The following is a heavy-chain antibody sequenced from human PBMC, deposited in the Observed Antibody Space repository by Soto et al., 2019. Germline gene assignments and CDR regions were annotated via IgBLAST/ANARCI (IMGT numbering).Heavy chain of an antibody. J-gene: IGHJ4*02. D-gene: IGHD3-16*01. Sequence: QVQLVESGGGVVQPGTSLRLSCAASGFRFKSFVMHWVRQAPGKGLEWVAFTSYDGNNKDYGDSVKGRFTVSRDNSQKTLHFQMDFLRPEDKALYYCARWGTTGGFDLWGQGTLVSVSS. CDR2: TSYDGNNK. V-gene: IGHV3-30*19. CDR1: GFRFKSFV. CDR3: ARWGTTGGFDL.